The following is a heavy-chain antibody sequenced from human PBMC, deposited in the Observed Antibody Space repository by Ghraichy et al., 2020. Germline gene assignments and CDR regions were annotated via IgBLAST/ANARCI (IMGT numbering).Heavy chain of an antibody. CDR3: ARDDFPAAGTGPYFDY. J-gene: IGHJ4*02. D-gene: IGHD6-13*01. CDR2: IIPIFGTA. V-gene: IGHV1-69*13. Sequence: SVKVSCKASGGTFSSYAISWVRQAPGQGLEWMGGIIPIFGTANYAQKFQGRVTITADESTSTAYMELSSLRSEDTAVYYCARDDFPAAGTGPYFDYWGQGTLVTVSS. CDR1: GGTFSSYA.